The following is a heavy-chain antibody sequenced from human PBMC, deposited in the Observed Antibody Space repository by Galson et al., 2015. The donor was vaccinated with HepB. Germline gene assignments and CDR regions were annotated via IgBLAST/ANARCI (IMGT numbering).Heavy chain of an antibody. J-gene: IGHJ6*02. CDR1: GFTFSTFA. V-gene: IGHV3-30*04. D-gene: IGHD3-10*01. CDR3: ARPSGTYYYYYYGMDV. CDR2: LSYGGANK. Sequence: SLRLSCAASGFTFSTFAMHWVRQAPGKGLEWVAILSYGGANKYYADSVKGRFTISRDNSKNTLHLLMNSLTPDDTAVYYCARPSGTYYYYYYGMDVWGQGTTVTVSS.